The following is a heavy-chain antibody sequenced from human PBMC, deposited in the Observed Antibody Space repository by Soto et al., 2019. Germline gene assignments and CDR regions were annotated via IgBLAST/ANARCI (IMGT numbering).Heavy chain of an antibody. V-gene: IGHV4-59*08. J-gene: IGHJ4*02. CDR2: TYYSGST. CDR3: ARLGHPSSWFDY. Sequence: QVQLQESGPGLVKPSETLSLTCTVSADSINSYYWSWIRQPPGKGLEWIGNTYYSGSTNYNPSLKLQVTISVDPSKNQSSLKLSSVTAADTAVYSCARLGHPSSWFDYWGQGTLVTVSS. D-gene: IGHD6-13*01. CDR1: ADSINSYY.